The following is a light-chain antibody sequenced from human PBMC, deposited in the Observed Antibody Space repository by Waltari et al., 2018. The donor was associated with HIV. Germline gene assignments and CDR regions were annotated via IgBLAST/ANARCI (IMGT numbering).Light chain of an antibody. V-gene: IGLV2-14*01. Sequence: QSALTQPASVSGSPGQSITISCTGANTDIGLYNLVSWYRQHPHQAPQLVIYGVNTRPSGVSDRFSGSKSGNTASLTISSLQAEDEADYYCSSYTNTDILLFGGGTKLTVL. CDR1: NTDIGLYNL. J-gene: IGLJ2*01. CDR3: SSYTNTDILL. CDR2: GVN.